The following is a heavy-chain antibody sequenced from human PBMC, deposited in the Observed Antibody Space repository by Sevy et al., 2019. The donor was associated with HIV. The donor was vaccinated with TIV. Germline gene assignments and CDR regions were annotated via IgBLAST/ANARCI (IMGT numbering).Heavy chain of an antibody. CDR2: ISYDGSNK. J-gene: IGHJ4*02. Sequence: GGSLRLSCAASGFTFSSYGMHWVRQAPGKGLEWVAVISYDGSNKYYADSVKGRFTISRDNSKNPLYLQMNSLRAEDTAVYYCAKDHGASSEYSSGFDYWGQGTLVTVSS. D-gene: IGHD6-19*01. CDR1: GFTFSSYG. V-gene: IGHV3-30*18. CDR3: AKDHGASSEYSSGFDY.